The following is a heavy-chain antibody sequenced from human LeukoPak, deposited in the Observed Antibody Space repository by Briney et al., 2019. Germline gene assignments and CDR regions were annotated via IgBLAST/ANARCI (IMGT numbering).Heavy chain of an antibody. Sequence: SETLSLTCTVSGGSISSHYWSWIRQPPGKGLEWIGYIYTSGSTNYNPSLKSRVTISVDTSKNQFSLKLSSVTAADTAVYYCARISGSSGTFYFWGQETLCSVSS. CDR1: GGSISSHY. CDR3: ARISGSSGTFYF. D-gene: IGHD6-25*01. CDR2: IYTSGST. J-gene: IGHJ4*02. V-gene: IGHV4-4*09.